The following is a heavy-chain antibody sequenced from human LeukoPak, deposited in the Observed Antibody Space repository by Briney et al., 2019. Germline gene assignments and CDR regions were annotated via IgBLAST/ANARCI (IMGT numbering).Heavy chain of an antibody. D-gene: IGHD2-2*02. CDR3: ASYRKVPAAILNVY. J-gene: IGHJ4*02. CDR1: GYTFTSYY. V-gene: IGHV1-46*01. CDR2: INPSGGST. Sequence: ASVKVSCKASGYTFTSYYMRWVRQAPGQGLEWMGIINPSGGSTSYAQKFQGRVTMTRDMSTSTVYMELSSLRSEDTAVYYCASYRKVPAAILNVYWGQGTLVTVSS.